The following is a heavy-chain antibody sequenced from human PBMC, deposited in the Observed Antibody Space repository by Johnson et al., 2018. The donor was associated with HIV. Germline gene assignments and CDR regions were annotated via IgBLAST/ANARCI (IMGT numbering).Heavy chain of an antibody. D-gene: IGHD6-13*01. CDR1: GFTFSSYG. J-gene: IGHJ3*02. Sequence: QVQLVESGGGVVQPGTSLRLSCAASGFTFSSYGIHWVRQAPGKGLEWVAFIWHDGRDVYYADSVKGRFTISRDNSKNSLYLQMNSLRAEDTAVYYCARVKSSREHAFDIWGQGTMVTVSS. V-gene: IGHV3-33*01. CDR2: IWHDGRDV. CDR3: ARVKSSREHAFDI.